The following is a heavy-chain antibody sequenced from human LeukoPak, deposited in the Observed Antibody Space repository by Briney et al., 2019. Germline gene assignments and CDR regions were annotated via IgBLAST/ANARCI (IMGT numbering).Heavy chain of an antibody. CDR1: GFTFSSYG. D-gene: IGHD1-14*01. J-gene: IGHJ6*02. CDR2: IWYDGSNK. CDR3: ERDIDRYYYYGMDV. Sequence: GGSLRLPCAASGFTFSSYGMHWVRQAPGKGLEWVAVIWYDGSNKYYADSVKGRFTISRDNSKNTLYLQMNSLRAEDTAVYYCERDIDRYYYYGMDVWGQGTTVIVSS. V-gene: IGHV3-33*01.